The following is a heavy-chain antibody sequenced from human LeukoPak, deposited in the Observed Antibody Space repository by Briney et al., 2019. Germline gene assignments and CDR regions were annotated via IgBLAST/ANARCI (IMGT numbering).Heavy chain of an antibody. D-gene: IGHD1-26*01. CDR3: AEDRTVGASYWYFDL. Sequence: GGSLRLSCTASGVTLSSFAMSWARQAPGKGLEWVSGISSSGSGDNTYYADSVKGRFTISRDSSKNTLFLHMNTLRAEDTAIYYCAEDRTVGASYWYFDLWGRGTLVTVSS. CDR2: ISSSGSGDNT. J-gene: IGHJ2*01. V-gene: IGHV3-23*01. CDR1: GVTLSSFA.